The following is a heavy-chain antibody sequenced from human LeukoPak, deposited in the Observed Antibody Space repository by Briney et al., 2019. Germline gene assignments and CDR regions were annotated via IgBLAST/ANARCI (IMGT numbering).Heavy chain of an antibody. Sequence: GGSLRLSCAASGFTFSSYSMNWVRQAPGKGLEWVSSISSSSSYIYYADSLKGRFTISRDNAKNSLYLQMNSLRAEDTAVYYCARSFGEWLVPFDYWGQGTPVTVSS. D-gene: IGHD6-19*01. CDR3: ARSFGEWLVPFDY. V-gene: IGHV3-21*01. J-gene: IGHJ4*02. CDR1: GFTFSSYS. CDR2: ISSSSSYI.